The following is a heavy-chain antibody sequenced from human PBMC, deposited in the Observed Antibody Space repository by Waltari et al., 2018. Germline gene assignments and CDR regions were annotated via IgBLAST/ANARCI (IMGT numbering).Heavy chain of an antibody. CDR2: IRGIADNYAT. Sequence: EVQLVESGGDLVRPGGSLKLSCSVSGFPFSASSIHWVRQASGKGLEWVGRIRGIADNYATEYAWSVRVRFTFSRDDSKNTAYLQMNSLKTEDTAVYYCTTGHCGSDCYIYFYWGLGTLVTVSS. CDR3: TTGHCGSDCYIYFY. D-gene: IGHD2-21*02. J-gene: IGHJ4*02. CDR1: GFPFSASS. V-gene: IGHV3-73*01.